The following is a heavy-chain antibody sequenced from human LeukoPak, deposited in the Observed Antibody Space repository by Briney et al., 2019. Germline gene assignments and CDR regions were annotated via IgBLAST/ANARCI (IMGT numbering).Heavy chain of an antibody. J-gene: IGHJ4*02. CDR2: ISGSGGRT. CDR3: ASRGHVGSGTYSPYDY. CDR1: GFTFSSYA. Sequence: GGSLRLSCAASGFTFSSYAMSWVRQAPGKGLEWVSAISGSGGRTNYADSVKGRFTISRDNSRNTVYLQMTSLRAEDTAVYYCASRGHVGSGTYSPYDYWGQGTLVTVSS. D-gene: IGHD3-10*01. V-gene: IGHV3-23*01.